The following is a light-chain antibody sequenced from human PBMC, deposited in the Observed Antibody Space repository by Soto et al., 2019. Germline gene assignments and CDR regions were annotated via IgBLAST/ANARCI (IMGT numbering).Light chain of an antibody. CDR3: QQANSFPPT. V-gene: IGKV1-12*01. Sequence: DFQMTQSPSTLSASVGDRVTITCRASQNIRSRLAWFQQKPGKAPKLLIYAASSLHSGVPSRFSGSGSGTDFTLTISSLQPEDFATYYCQQANSFPPTFGPGTKVDIK. CDR2: AAS. J-gene: IGKJ3*01. CDR1: QNIRSR.